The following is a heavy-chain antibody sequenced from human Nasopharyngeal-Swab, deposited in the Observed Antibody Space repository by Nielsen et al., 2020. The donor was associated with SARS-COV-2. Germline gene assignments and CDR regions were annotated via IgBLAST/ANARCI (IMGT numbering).Heavy chain of an antibody. J-gene: IGHJ4*02. V-gene: IGHV3-49*04. CDR1: GFTFGDYA. D-gene: IGHD2-21*02. Sequence: GGSLRLSCTASGFTFGDYAMSWVRQAPGKGLEWVGFIRSKAYGGTTEYAASVKGRFTISRDDSKSIAYLQMNSLKTEDTAVYYCTRAALAYCGGDCYFLAYWGQGTLVTVSS. CDR2: IRSKAYGGTT. CDR3: TRAALAYCGGDCYFLAY.